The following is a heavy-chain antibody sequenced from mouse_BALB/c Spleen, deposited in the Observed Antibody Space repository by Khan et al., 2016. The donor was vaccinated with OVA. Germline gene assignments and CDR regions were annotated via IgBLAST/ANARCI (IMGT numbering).Heavy chain of an antibody. CDR2: IDPSDSYT. CDR1: GYTFTTYW. Sequence: QVQLQQPGAELVKPGASVKLSCKASGYTFTTYWMHWVKRRPGQGLEWIGEIDPSDSYTNYNHVFKGKATLTVDNSSSTAYVQLSSLTSEDSAVYYGTRSYLDDSSTWFCYWGQGTLVTVSA. D-gene: IGHD1-1*01. J-gene: IGHJ3*01. V-gene: IGHV1-69*02. CDR3: TRSYLDDSSTWFCY.